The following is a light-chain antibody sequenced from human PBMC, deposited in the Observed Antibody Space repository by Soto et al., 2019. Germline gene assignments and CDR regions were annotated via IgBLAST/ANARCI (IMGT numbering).Light chain of an antibody. V-gene: IGKV1-39*01. CDR2: GAS. Sequence: IHMTQSPSTLSASVGDRVTLTCRASETISHYLNWYQQKPGKAPKLLIYGASKLQSGVPSRFSGSGSGTDFTLTITSLQPEDFATYYCQQSSSTPLTFGGGTTVEV. J-gene: IGKJ4*01. CDR3: QQSSSTPLT. CDR1: ETISHY.